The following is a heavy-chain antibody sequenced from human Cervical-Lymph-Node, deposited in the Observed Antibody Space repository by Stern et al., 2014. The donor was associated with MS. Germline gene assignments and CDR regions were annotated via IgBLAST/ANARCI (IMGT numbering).Heavy chain of an antibody. J-gene: IGHJ4*02. CDR3: ARDKMHAFDY. CDR2: ISADSGNT. V-gene: IGHV1-18*01. CDR1: GYTFTTYG. D-gene: IGHD2-8*01. Sequence: QVQLQQSGTEVKKPGASVLVSCKASGYTFTTYGITWERQAPGQGLEWMGWISADSGNTKYAQKFQDRVTMTRDTTTGTAYMEVRSLRSEDTAVYYCARDKMHAFDYWGQGTQVTVPS.